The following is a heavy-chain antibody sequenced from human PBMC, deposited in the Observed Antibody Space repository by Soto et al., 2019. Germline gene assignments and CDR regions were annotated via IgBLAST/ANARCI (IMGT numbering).Heavy chain of an antibody. V-gene: IGHV4-59*08. J-gene: IGHJ5*02. CDR3: ARSEGWFDP. CDR1: GGSISSYY. CDR2: IYYSGST. Sequence: SETLSLTCTVSGGSISSYYWSWIRQPPGKGLEWIGYIYYSGSTNYNPSLKSRVTISVDTSKNQFSLKLSSVTAADTAVYYCARSEGWFDPWGQGTLVTVSS.